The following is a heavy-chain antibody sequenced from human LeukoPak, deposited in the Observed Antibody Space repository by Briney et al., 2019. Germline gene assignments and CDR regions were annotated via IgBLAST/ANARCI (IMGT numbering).Heavy chain of an antibody. CDR1: GGSFSGYY. CDR3: ARGWYYYGSVSYWFDP. Sequence: SETLSLTCAVYGGSFSGYYWSWIRQPPGKGLEWIGEINHSGSTNYNPSLKSRVTIPVDTSKNQFSLKLSSVTAADTAVYYCARGWYYYGSVSYWFDPWGQGTLVTVSS. J-gene: IGHJ5*02. D-gene: IGHD3-10*01. CDR2: INHSGST. V-gene: IGHV4-34*01.